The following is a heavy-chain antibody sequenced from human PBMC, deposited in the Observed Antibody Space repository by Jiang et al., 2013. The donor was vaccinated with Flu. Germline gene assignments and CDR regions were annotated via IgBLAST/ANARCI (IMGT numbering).Heavy chain of an antibody. CDR1: GGSFSGYY. CDR3: ARPRVPYGSGVKYPARGYGMDV. V-gene: IGHV4-34*01. J-gene: IGHJ6*02. Sequence: ALLKPSETLSLTCAVYGGSFSGYYWSWIRQPPGKGLEWIGEINHSGSTNYNPSLKSRVTISVDTSKNQFSLKLSSVTAADTAVYYCARPRVPYGSGVKYPARGYGMDVWGQG. D-gene: IGHD3-10*01. CDR2: INHSGST.